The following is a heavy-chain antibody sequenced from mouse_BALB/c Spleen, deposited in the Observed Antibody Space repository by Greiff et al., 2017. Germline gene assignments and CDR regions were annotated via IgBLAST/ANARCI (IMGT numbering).Heavy chain of an antibody. V-gene: IGHV6-3*02. Sequence: EVKLLESGGGLVQPGGSMKLSCVASGFTFSSYWMSWVRQSPEKGLEWVAEIRLKSDNYASHHAESVKGKFTISRDESKSRLYLQMNSLRAEDTGIYYCTIYSGYYTFAYWGQGTLVTVSA. CDR3: TIYSGYYTFAY. CDR1: GFTFSSYW. J-gene: IGHJ3*01. CDR2: IRLKSDNYAS. D-gene: IGHD2-3*01.